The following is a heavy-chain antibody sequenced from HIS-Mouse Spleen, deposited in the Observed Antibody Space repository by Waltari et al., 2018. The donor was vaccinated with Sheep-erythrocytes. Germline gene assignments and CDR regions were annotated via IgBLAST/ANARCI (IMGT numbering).Heavy chain of an antibody. CDR2: IYYSGST. CDR1: GGSISSSSYY. D-gene: IGHD7-27*01. Sequence: QLQLQESGPGLVKPSETLSLTCTVSGGSISSSSYYWGWIRQPPGKGLEWIGSIYYSGSTYYNPSLKSRVTLSVDTSKNQFSLKLSSVTAADTAVYYCARDGWGSHFDYWGQGTLVTVSS. V-gene: IGHV4-39*07. CDR3: ARDGWGSHFDY. J-gene: IGHJ4*02.